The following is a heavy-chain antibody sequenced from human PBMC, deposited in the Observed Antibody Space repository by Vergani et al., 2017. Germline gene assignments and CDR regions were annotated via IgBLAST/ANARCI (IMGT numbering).Heavy chain of an antibody. CDR1: GFTFNSYG. CDR2: IRSDESRR. Sequence: QVQLVESGGGVVQPGGSLRLSCAASGFTFNSYGMHWVRQAPGKGLEWVASIRSDESRRYYGDSMEGPFTISRDNSKNTLYLQMKSLRPEDTAVYYCARSGTSHLIPFGAWGQGTLVTVSS. J-gene: IGHJ5*02. D-gene: IGHD1-26*01. V-gene: IGHV3-30*02. CDR3: ARSGTSHLIPFGA.